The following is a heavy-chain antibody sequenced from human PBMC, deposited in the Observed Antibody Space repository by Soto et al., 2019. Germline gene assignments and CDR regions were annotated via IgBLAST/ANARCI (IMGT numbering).Heavy chain of an antibody. CDR2: ISSDGSDK. CDR1: GFTFSNFG. J-gene: IGHJ4*02. CDR3: AKGSEVARQELDY. V-gene: IGHV3-30*18. D-gene: IGHD2-15*01. Sequence: QVQLVESGGGVVQPGRSLRLSCAASGFTFSNFGMHWVRQAPGKGLEWVAVISSDGSDKYYSDSVKGRFTISRDNSKNTLFLQMNSLRVEDTAGYYLAKGSEVARQELDYWGQGTLVTVSS.